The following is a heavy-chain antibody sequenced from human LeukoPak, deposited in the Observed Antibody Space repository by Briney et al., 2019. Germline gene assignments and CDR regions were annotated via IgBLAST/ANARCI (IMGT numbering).Heavy chain of an antibody. CDR2: ISYDGSNK. Sequence: GSLRLSCAASGFTFSSYGMHWVRQAPGKGLEWVAVISYDGSNKYYADSVKGRFTISRDNSKNTLYLQMNSLRAEDTAVYYCAKDGCSSTSCPRDYYYGMDVWGQGTTVTVSS. CDR1: GFTFSSYG. CDR3: AKDGCSSTSCPRDYYYGMDV. D-gene: IGHD2-2*01. J-gene: IGHJ6*02. V-gene: IGHV3-30*18.